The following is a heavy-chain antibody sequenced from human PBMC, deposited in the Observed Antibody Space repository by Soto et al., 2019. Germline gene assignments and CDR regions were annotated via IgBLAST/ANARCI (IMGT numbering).Heavy chain of an antibody. CDR3: ARAHGSGWGAFDI. J-gene: IGHJ3*02. D-gene: IGHD3-10*01. CDR2: IYHSGST. CDR1: GGSISSGGYS. V-gene: IGHV4-30-2*01. Sequence: QLQLQESGSGLVKPSQTLSLTCAVSGGSISSGGYSWSWIRQPPGKGLEWIGYIYHSGSTYYNPSLKSRGTISVARSKNQCSLKLSSVTAADTAVYYCARAHGSGWGAFDIWGQGTMVTVSS.